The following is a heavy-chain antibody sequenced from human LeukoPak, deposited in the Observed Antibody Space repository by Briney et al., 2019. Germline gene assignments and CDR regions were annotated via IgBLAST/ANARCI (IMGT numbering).Heavy chain of an antibody. V-gene: IGHV5-51*01. CDR3: ARLAVDTAMVTGVYYFDY. Sequence: GESLKISCQGSGYSFSSYWIGRVRQLPGKGLEWMGIIYPGDSDTRYSPSFQGQVTISADKSISTAYLQWSSLKASDTAMYYCARLAVDTAMVTGVYYFDYWGQGTLVTVSS. CDR2: IYPGDSDT. D-gene: IGHD5-18*01. CDR1: GYSFSSYW. J-gene: IGHJ4*02.